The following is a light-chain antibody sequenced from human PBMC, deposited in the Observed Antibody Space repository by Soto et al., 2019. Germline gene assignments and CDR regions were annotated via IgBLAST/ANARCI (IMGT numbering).Light chain of an antibody. J-gene: IGKJ1*01. CDR2: GAS. CDR3: QQYGGSHRT. CDR1: ETVATN. V-gene: IGKV3-15*01. Sequence: EVVMTQSPATLSVSPGERATLSCRASETVATNLAWYQQKPGQAPRLLISGASTRAAGISDRFRGSGSGTEFTLTISSLRSEDSAIYYCQQYGGSHRTFGQGTKV.